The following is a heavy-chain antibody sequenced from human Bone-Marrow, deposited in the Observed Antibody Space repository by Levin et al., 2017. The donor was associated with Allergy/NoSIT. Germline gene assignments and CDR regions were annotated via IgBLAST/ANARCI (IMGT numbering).Heavy chain of an antibody. D-gene: IGHD7-27*01. Sequence: AGGSLRLSCTASSTSLKTYAIHWVRQAPGKGLEWVAIISYDARQDFYSDSVKGRFTISRDNSKNTVYLQMNSLRIDDTAIYYCARAWATDHLDIWGQGTLVTVSS. J-gene: IGHJ4*02. V-gene: IGHV3-30*01. CDR2: ISYDARQD. CDR1: STSLKTYA. CDR3: ARAWATDHLDI.